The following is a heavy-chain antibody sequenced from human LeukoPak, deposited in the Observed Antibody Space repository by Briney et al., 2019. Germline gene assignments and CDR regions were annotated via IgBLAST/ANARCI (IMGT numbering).Heavy chain of an antibody. CDR1: GYSISSGYY. D-gene: IGHD5-12*01. Sequence: PSETLSLTCAVSGYSISSGYYWGWIRQPTWKALEWCGGIYHSGSTYYNPSLKSRVTISVDTSKNQFSLKLSSVTAADTAVYYCARGRLVATIPFDYWGQGTLVTVSS. CDR2: IYHSGST. V-gene: IGHV4-38-2*01. CDR3: ARGRLVATIPFDY. J-gene: IGHJ4*02.